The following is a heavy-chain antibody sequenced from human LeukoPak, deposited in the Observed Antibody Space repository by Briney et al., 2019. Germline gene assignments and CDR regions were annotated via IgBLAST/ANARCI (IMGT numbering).Heavy chain of an antibody. CDR1: GGSISSDY. CDR3: AKSYYDYSTYYSYYFNL. J-gene: IGHJ4*02. D-gene: IGHD3-22*01. Sequence: PSETLSLTCTVSGGSISSDYWGWIRQPPGRGLEWIGYIYTDGSTNYNPSLKSRVTISVDTSKNQFALKLSSVTAADTAVYYCAKSYYDYSTYYSYYFNLWGQGALVTVSS. V-gene: IGHV4-4*09. CDR2: IYTDGST.